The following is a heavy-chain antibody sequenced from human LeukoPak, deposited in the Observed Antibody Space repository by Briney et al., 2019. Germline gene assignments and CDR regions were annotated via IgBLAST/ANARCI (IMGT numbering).Heavy chain of an antibody. CDR1: GFTVSSNY. V-gene: IGHV3-53*01. Sequence: PGGSLRLSCAASGFTVSSNYMSWVRQAPGKGLEWVSVIYSGGSTYYADSVKGRFTISRGNSKNTVDLQMNSLRVEDTAVYYCAMRGNTWYDCWGQGTLVTVSS. CDR2: IYSGGST. CDR3: AMRGNTWYDC. D-gene: IGHD6-13*01. J-gene: IGHJ4*02.